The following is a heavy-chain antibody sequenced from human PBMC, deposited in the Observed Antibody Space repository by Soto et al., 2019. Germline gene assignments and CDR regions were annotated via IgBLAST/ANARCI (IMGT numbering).Heavy chain of an antibody. J-gene: IGHJ6*02. V-gene: IGHV1-3*01. CDR1: GYTFTTHA. D-gene: IGHD1-1*01. CDR3: ARGKGMEENHSSYGLDI. Sequence: GSVKVSCKASGYTFTTHAMHWVRQAPGQSVEGMGWINGGTGQTKHSQRFQGRVNITRDTSASTAYMELSSLTSEDTAVYYCARGKGMEENHSSYGLDIWGQGTTVTVSS. CDR2: INGGTGQT.